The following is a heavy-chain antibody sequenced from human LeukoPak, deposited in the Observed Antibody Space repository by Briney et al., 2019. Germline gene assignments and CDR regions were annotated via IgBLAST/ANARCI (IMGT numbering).Heavy chain of an antibody. V-gene: IGHV4-34*01. D-gene: IGHD3-16*01. CDR2: INHSGST. J-gene: IGHJ4*02. Sequence: PSETLSLTCAVYGGSFSGYYWSWIRQPPGKGLEWIGEINHSGSTNYNPSLKSRVTISVDTSKNQFSLKLSSVTAADTAVYYCARGPFMNFDYWGQGTLVTVSS. CDR3: ARGPFMNFDY. CDR1: GGSFSGYY.